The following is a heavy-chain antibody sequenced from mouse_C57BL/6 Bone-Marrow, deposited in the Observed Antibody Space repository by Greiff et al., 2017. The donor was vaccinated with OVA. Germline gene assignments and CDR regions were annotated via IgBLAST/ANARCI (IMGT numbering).Heavy chain of an antibody. D-gene: IGHD2-3*01. CDR3: ASPIYDGYYDAWFAY. Sequence: DVQLQESGPGLVKPSQSLSLTCSVTGYSITSGYYWNWIRQFPGNKLEWMGYISYDGSNNYNPSLKNRISITRDTSKNQFFLKLNSVTTEDTATYYWASPIYDGYYDAWFAYWGQGTLVTVSA. CDR2: ISYDGSN. CDR1: GYSITSGYY. V-gene: IGHV3-6*01. J-gene: IGHJ3*01.